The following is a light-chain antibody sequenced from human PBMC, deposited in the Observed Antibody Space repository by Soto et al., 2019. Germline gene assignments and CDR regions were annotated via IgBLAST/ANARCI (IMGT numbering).Light chain of an antibody. CDR3: QSYDSSLSGGV. CDR1: NSNIGAGYD. Sequence: QSVLTQPPSVSGAPGQRVTISCTGYNSNIGAGYDVHWYQQLPGTAPKLLIYGNSNRPSGVPDRFSASKSGTSASLAITGLQAEDEADYYCQSYDSSLSGGVFGGGTKVTFL. CDR2: GNS. J-gene: IGLJ3*02. V-gene: IGLV1-40*01.